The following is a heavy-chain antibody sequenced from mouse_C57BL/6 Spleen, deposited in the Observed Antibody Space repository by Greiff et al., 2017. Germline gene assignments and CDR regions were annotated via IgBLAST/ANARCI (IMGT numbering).Heavy chain of an antibody. CDR3: ARYSNYDARDY. Sequence: QVQLQQPGAELVRPGSSVKLSCKASGYTFTSYWMHWVKQRPIQGLEWIGNIDPYDSETHYNQKFKDKATLTVDKSSSTAFMLLSILTSEDSADYCCARYSNYDARDYWGQGTSVTVSS. CDR2: IDPYDSET. J-gene: IGHJ4*01. V-gene: IGHV1-52*01. CDR1: GYTFTSYW. D-gene: IGHD2-5*01.